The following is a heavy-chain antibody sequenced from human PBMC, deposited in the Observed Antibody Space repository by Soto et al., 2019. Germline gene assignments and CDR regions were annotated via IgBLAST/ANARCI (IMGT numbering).Heavy chain of an antibody. J-gene: IGHJ4*02. CDR3: ARHAPGYRRGWYNY. V-gene: IGHV1-18*01. CDR1: GYTFTSYG. D-gene: IGHD6-19*01. CDR2: ISAYNGNT. Sequence: ASVKVSCKASGYTFTSYGISWVRQAPGQGLEWMGWISAYNGNTNYAQKLQGRVAMTTDTSTSTAYMELRSLRSDDTAVYYCARHAPGYRRGWYNYWGQGTLVTVSS.